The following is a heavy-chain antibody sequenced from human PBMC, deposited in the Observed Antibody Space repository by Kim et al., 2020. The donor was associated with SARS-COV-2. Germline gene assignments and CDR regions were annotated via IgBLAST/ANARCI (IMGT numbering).Heavy chain of an antibody. Sequence: TNYHPAHKSRVTMSIDTSNKQFSLKLNSVTAADTAVYYCARGSADSWGQGTLVTVSS. V-gene: IGHV4-4*07. D-gene: IGHD2-15*01. J-gene: IGHJ4*02. CDR3: ARGSADS. CDR2: T.